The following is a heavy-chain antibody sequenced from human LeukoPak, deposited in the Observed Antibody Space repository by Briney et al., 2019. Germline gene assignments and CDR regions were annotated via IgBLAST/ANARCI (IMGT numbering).Heavy chain of an antibody. V-gene: IGHV1-46*01. CDR2: IHPSGGST. Sequence: GASVKISCKASGYTFTSYYLHWVRQPPGQGLEWMGVIHPSGGSTTYAQKFQGRVTLTKDTSTSTVYIELSSLRSDDTAIFYCASRAMDTAMVTNFFDLWGQGTLVTVSA. CDR1: GYTFTSYY. D-gene: IGHD5-18*01. CDR3: ASRAMDTAMVTNFFDL. J-gene: IGHJ4*02.